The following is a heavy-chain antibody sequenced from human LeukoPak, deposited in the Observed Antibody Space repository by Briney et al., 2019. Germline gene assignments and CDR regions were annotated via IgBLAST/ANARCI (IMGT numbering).Heavy chain of an antibody. D-gene: IGHD3-22*01. V-gene: IGHV1-8*03. Sequence: VASVKVSCKASGYTFPSYDINWVRQATGQGLEWMGWMNPNSGNTGYAQKFQGRVTITRNTSISTAYMELSSLRSEDTAVYYCARGVAYDSSGVGDYWGQGTLVTVSS. CDR3: ARGVAYDSSGVGDY. CDR1: GYTFPSYD. J-gene: IGHJ4*02. CDR2: MNPNSGNT.